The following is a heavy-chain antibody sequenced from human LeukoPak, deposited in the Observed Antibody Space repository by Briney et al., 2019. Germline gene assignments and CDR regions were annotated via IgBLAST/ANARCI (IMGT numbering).Heavy chain of an antibody. CDR1: GFTFSSYA. J-gene: IGHJ4*02. V-gene: IGHV3-21*01. Sequence: GGSLRLSCAASGFTFSSYAMSWVRQAPGKGLEWVSSISSSSSYIYYADSVKGRFTISRDNARNSLYLQMNSLRAEDTAVYYCARELGQSDHWGQGTLVAVSS. CDR3: ARELGQSDH. CDR2: ISSSSSYI.